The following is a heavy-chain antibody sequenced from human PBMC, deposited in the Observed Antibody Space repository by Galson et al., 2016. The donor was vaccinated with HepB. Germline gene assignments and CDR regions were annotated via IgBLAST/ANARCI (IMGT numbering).Heavy chain of an antibody. CDR1: GYTFDSYG. CDR2: ISVYNGDT. Sequence: SVKVSCKASGYTFDSYGISWVRLAPGLGLEWMGWISVYNGDTKFAQKFHGRVTMTRDTSTDTAYMELTGLTPDDTAVYYCARGGRWLPFDYWGQGSLVTVSS. J-gene: IGHJ4*02. CDR3: ARGGRWLPFDY. V-gene: IGHV1-18*04. D-gene: IGHD6-19*01.